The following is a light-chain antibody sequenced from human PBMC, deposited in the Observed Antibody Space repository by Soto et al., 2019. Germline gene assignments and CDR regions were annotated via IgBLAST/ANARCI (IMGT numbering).Light chain of an antibody. J-gene: IGLJ1*01. CDR3: GTWDDRLDGNYV. Sequence: QSVLTQPPSVSAAPGQQVTISCSGSSSNIGVNYVSWYQHLPGTAPKLVVYDNDRRPSGIPDRFSGSKSGTSATLVITGLQTGDEADYYCGTWDDRLDGNYVFGTGTKLTVL. CDR2: DND. CDR1: SSNIGVNY. V-gene: IGLV1-51*01.